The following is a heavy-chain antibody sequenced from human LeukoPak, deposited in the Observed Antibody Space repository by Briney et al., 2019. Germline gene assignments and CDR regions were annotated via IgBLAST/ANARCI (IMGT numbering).Heavy chain of an antibody. D-gene: IGHD2-2*01. CDR3: ANSYCSSTGCYSYYYYMDV. CDR2: ISGSGGST. V-gene: IGHV3-23*01. Sequence: GGSLRLSCAASGFTFSSYAMSWVRQAPGKGLEWVSAISGSGGSTYYADSVKGRFAISRDNFKNTLYLQMNSLRAEDTAVYYCANSYCSSTGCYSYYYYMDVWGKGTTVTVSS. CDR1: GFTFSSYA. J-gene: IGHJ6*03.